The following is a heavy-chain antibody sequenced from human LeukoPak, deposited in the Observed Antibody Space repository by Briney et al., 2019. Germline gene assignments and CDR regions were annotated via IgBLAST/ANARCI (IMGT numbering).Heavy chain of an antibody. CDR1: GFTFTDYS. J-gene: IGHJ4*02. D-gene: IGHD3-10*01. CDR2: ISSSSTYI. V-gene: IGHV3-21*01. CDR3: ARGQGVYASGSYPFDD. Sequence: PGGSLRVSCAASGFTFTDYSMNWVRQAQGKGLEWVSSISSSSTYIFYADSVKGRFTISRDYAKNSLYLQMNSLRAEDTAVYFCARGQGVYASGSYPFDDWGQGTQVTVSS.